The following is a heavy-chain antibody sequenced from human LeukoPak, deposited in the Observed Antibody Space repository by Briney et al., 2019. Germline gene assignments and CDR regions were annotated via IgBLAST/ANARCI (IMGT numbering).Heavy chain of an antibody. D-gene: IGHD3-10*01. CDR3: ARGERMVRGLLFDY. V-gene: IGHV3-48*03. Sequence: GGSLRLSCVASGFTFSSYEMNWVRQAPGKGLEWVSYISSSGSTRYYADSVKGRFTFSRDNAKNSLYLQMNSLRGEDTAVYYCARGERMVRGLLFDYWGQGTLVTVSS. CDR2: ISSSGSTR. J-gene: IGHJ4*02. CDR1: GFTFSSYE.